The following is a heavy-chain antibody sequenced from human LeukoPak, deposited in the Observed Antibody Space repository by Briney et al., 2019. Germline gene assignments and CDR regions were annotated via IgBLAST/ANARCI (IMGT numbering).Heavy chain of an antibody. CDR1: GGSISSYY. V-gene: IGHV4-59*01. CDR3: ARGPYYYDPSTRDAFDI. J-gene: IGHJ3*02. D-gene: IGHD3-22*01. Sequence: SETLSLTCTVSGGSISSYYWSWIRQPPGKGLEWIGYIYYSGSTNYNPSLKSRVTISVDTSKNLFSLKLSSVTAADTAVYYCARGPYYYDPSTRDAFDIWGQGTMVTVSS. CDR2: IYYSGST.